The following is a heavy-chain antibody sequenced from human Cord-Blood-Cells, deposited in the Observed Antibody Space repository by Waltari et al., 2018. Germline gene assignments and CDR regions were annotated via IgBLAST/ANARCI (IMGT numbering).Heavy chain of an antibody. CDR1: GGSFSGYY. Sequence: QVQLQQWGAGLLKPSETLSHTCAVYGGSFSGYYWSWIRQPPGKGLEWIGEIKHSGSTNHNPSHKSRVTISVGTSKNQFSLKLSSGTAADTAVYYCAGGELFFNYWGQGTLVTVSS. D-gene: IGHD1-26*01. V-gene: IGHV4-34*01. J-gene: IGHJ4*02. CDR2: IKHSGST. CDR3: AGGELFFNY.